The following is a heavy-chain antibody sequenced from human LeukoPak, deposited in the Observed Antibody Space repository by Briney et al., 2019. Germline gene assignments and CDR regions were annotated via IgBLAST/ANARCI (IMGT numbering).Heavy chain of an antibody. CDR1: GFTFSSYS. CDR2: ISGSRTYI. Sequence: PGGSLRLSCAASGFTFSSYSMNWVRQAPGKGLEWVSSISGSRTYIYYADSLKGRFTISRDNAKNSLYLQMNSLRAEDTAVYYCARVAQQWPYFYYYYYYMDVWGKGTTVTISS. D-gene: IGHD6-19*01. CDR3: ARVAQQWPYFYYYYYYMDV. J-gene: IGHJ6*03. V-gene: IGHV3-21*01.